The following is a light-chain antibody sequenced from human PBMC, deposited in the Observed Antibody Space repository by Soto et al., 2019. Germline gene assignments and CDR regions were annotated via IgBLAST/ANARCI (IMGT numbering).Light chain of an antibody. CDR3: MQGLHPPPT. CDR1: QSLLHSNGYNY. Sequence: DIVMTQSPRSLPVTPGEPASISCRSSQSLLHSNGYNYLDWYLQRPGQSPQLLIYLGSNRASGVPDRFSGSGSGTDFTLKISRVEAEDVGVYYCMQGLHPPPTFGQGTKVDI. J-gene: IGKJ1*01. V-gene: IGKV2-28*01. CDR2: LGS.